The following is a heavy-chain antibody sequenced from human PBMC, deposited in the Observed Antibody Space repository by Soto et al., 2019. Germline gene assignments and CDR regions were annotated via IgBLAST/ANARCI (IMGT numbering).Heavy chain of an antibody. Sequence: GASVKVSCKASGGTFSSYAISWVRQAPGQGLEWMGGIIPIFGTANYAQKFQGRVTITADESTSTAYMELSSLRSEDTAVYYCARAPRTREDIVLVPAATGPFDYWGQGTLVTVSS. CDR3: ARAPRTREDIVLVPAATGPFDY. CDR1: GGTFSSYA. D-gene: IGHD2-2*01. V-gene: IGHV1-69*13. CDR2: IIPIFGTA. J-gene: IGHJ4*02.